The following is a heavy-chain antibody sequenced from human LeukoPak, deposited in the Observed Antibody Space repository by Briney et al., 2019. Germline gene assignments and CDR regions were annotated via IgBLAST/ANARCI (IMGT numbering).Heavy chain of an antibody. CDR2: ISSSGSTR. D-gene: IGHD5-12*01. J-gene: IGHJ4*02. V-gene: IGHV3-11*04. Sequence: GGSLRLSCAASGFTFSDYYMSWIRQAPGKGLEWVSYISSSGSTRYYADSVQGRFTIYRDKAKNSLYLQMSSLRAEDMAVYYCAREGRRTYDDFDYWGQGTLVTVSS. CDR1: GFTFSDYY. CDR3: AREGRRTYDDFDY.